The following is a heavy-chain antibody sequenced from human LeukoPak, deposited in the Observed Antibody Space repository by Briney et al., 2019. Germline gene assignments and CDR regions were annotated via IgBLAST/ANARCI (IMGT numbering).Heavy chain of an antibody. V-gene: IGHV3-7*01. J-gene: IGHJ3*02. CDR1: GFTFSSYW. D-gene: IGHD6-13*01. CDR2: IKQDGSEK. CDR3: ARDSPVGQQLVPLEIEAFDI. Sequence: GGSLRLSCAASGFTFSSYWMSWVRQAPGEGLEWVANIKQDGSEKYYVDSVKGRFTISRDNAKNSLYLQMNSLRAEDTAVYYCARDSPVGQQLVPLEIEAFDIWGQGTMDTVSP.